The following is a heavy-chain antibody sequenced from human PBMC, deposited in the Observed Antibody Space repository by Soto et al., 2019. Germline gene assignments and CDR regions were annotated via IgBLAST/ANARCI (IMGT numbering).Heavy chain of an antibody. V-gene: IGHV4-4*07. CDR3: ASSLKWELLSPDAVDI. CDR1: GGSISSYY. D-gene: IGHD1-26*01. CDR2: IYTSGST. Sequence: PSETLSLTCTVSGGSISSYYWSWIRQPAGKGLEWIGRIYTSGSTNYNPSLKSRVTMSVDTSKNQFSLKLSSVTAADTAVYYCASSLKWELLSPDAVDIWGQGTMVTVSS. J-gene: IGHJ3*02.